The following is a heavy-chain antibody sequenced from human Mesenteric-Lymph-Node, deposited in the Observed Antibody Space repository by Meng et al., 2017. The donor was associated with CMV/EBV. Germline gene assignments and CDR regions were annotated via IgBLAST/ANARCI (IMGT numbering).Heavy chain of an antibody. CDR1: GFTFSSYS. CDR2: INSDGSST. Sequence: GGSLRLSCAASGFTFSSYSMNWVRQAPGKGLEWVSRINSDGSSTSYADSVKGRFTISRDNAKNTLYLQMNSLRAEDTAVYYCARGGAYYDFWSGFTSNFDYWGQGTLVTVSS. J-gene: IGHJ4*02. CDR3: ARGGAYYDFWSGFTSNFDY. D-gene: IGHD3-3*01. V-gene: IGHV3-74*01.